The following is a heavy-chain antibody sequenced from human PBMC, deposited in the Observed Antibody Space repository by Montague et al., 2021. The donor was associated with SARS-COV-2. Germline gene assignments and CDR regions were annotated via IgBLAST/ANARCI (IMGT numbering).Heavy chain of an antibody. V-gene: IGHV4-61*02. J-gene: IGHJ4*01. D-gene: IGHD3-9*01. CDR2: IYTSGSX. CDR3: ARGHHYDMLAGYYKDGMDY. Sequence: TLSLTCTVSGGSISSGSYYWTWIRPPTGMGLEWISRIYTSGSXNYNPTLKSRVTISVGTSKNQFSLKLRSVTAADTAVYYCARGHHYDMLAGYYKDGMDYWGQVTLVTVSS. CDR1: GGSISSGSYY.